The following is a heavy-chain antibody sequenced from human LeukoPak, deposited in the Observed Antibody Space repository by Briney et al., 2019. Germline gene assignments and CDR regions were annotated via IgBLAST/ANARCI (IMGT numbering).Heavy chain of an antibody. J-gene: IGHJ4*02. CDR1: GGTYSSYA. D-gene: IGHD6-13*01. Sequence: SVKVSCKASGGTYSSYAISWVRQAPGQGLEWMGGIIPIFGTANYAQKFQGRVTITADKSTSTAYMELSSLRSEDTAVYYCARDRLAAAGANALDYWGQGTLVTVSS. CDR2: IIPIFGTA. V-gene: IGHV1-69*06. CDR3: ARDRLAAAGANALDY.